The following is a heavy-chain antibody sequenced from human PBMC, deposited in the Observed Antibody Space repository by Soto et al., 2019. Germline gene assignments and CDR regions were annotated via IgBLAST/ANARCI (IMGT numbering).Heavy chain of an antibody. CDR1: GFTFDDYT. CDR2: ISWDGGST. CDR3: AKDGYGGSGNYYGMDV. V-gene: IGHV3-43*01. J-gene: IGHJ6*02. D-gene: IGHD3-10*01. Sequence: GGSLRLSCAASGFTFDDYTMHWVRQAPGKGLEWVSLISWDGGSTYYADSVKGRFTISRDNSKNSLYLQMNSLRTEDTALYYCAKDGYGGSGNYYGMDVWGQGTTVTVSS.